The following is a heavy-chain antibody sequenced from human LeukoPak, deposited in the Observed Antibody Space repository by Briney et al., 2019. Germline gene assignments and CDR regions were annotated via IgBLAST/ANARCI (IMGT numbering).Heavy chain of an antibody. J-gene: IGHJ5*02. CDR1: GGSVSSFY. D-gene: IGHD2-2*01. Sequence: SETLSLTRTVSGGSVSSFYWTWIRQPAGKGLEWIGRIYTSGSTSYNPSLKSRVTISVDKSKNQFSLKLTSVTAADTAVYFCARLGLSTAYNWFDPWGQGTLVTVSS. CDR3: ARLGLSTAYNWFDP. V-gene: IGHV4-4*07. CDR2: IYTSGST.